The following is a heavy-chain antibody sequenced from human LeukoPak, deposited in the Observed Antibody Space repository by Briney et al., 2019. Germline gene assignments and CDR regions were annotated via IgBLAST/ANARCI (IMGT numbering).Heavy chain of an antibody. J-gene: IGHJ4*02. CDR1: GFTFSSYA. Sequence: PGGSLRLSCAAFGFTFSSYAMGWVRQAPGKGLEWVSAISGSGGDTYYADSVKGRFTFSRDNSKNTLYLQMNSLRAEDTAVYYCAKDGVATITFDYWGQGTLVTVSS. D-gene: IGHD5-12*01. CDR3: AKDGVATITFDY. CDR2: ISGSGGDT. V-gene: IGHV3-23*01.